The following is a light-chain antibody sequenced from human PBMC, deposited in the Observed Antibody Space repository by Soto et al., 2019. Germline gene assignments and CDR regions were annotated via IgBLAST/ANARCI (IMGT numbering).Light chain of an antibody. J-gene: IGKJ4*01. CDR2: GAS. Sequence: EIVMTQSPATLSVSPGERATLSCRASQSVSSNLAWYQQKPGQAPRLLIYGASTRATGIPARFSGKGSGTEFTLTITGLQSEDFAVYYCQHYNNWPLTFGGGTKVDIK. V-gene: IGKV3-15*01. CDR3: QHYNNWPLT. CDR1: QSVSSN.